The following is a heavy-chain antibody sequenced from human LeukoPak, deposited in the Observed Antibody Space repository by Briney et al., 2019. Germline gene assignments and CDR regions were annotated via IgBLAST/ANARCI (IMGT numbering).Heavy chain of an antibody. J-gene: IGHJ4*02. D-gene: IGHD7-27*01. V-gene: IGHV3-21*01. CDR3: ARAWGDWGYFDY. CDR2: ISSSSSYT. CDR1: GFTFSSYS. Sequence: GGSLRLSCAASGFTFSSYSMNWVRQAPGKGLEWVSSISSSSSYTYYADSVKGRFTISRDTAKNSLYLQMNSLRAEDTAVYYCARAWGDWGYFDYWGQGTLVTVSS.